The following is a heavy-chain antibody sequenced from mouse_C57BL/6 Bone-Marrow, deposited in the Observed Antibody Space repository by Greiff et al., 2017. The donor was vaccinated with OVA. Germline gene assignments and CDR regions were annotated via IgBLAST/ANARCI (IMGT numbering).Heavy chain of an antibody. V-gene: IGHV1-15*01. Sequence: QVQLQQPGAELVKPGASVKLSCKASGYTFTDYEMHWVKQTPVHGLEWIGAIDPETGGTAYNQKFKGKAILTADKSSSTAYMELRSLTSEDSAVYYCSNWDDAMDYWGQGTSVTVSS. CDR2: IDPETGGT. D-gene: IGHD4-1*01. CDR3: SNWDDAMDY. J-gene: IGHJ4*01. CDR1: GYTFTDYE.